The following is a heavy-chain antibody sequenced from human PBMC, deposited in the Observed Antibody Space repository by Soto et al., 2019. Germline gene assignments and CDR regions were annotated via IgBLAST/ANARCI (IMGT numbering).Heavy chain of an antibody. V-gene: IGHV3-64*01. Sequence: EVQLVESGGGLVQPGGSLRLSCAASGFTFSSYAMHWVRQAPGKGLEYVSTISSTGGSTFYANSVKGRFTISRDNSKNTLYLQMGSLSAEDMAVYYCARDGRVGIFGVVIIPGWFDPWGQGTLVTVSS. CDR1: GFTFSSYA. CDR2: ISSTGGST. J-gene: IGHJ5*02. CDR3: ARDGRVGIFGVVIIPGWFDP. D-gene: IGHD3-3*01.